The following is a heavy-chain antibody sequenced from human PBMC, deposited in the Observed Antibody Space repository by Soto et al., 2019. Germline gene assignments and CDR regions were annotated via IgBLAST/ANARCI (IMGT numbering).Heavy chain of an antibody. J-gene: IGHJ4*02. CDR3: VRGPNWGYRFDS. CDR2: LIPLFGTT. D-gene: IGHD7-27*01. CDR1: GGTFSGHA. Sequence: QVQLVQSGAEVKKPGSSVKVSCEASGGTFSGHAISWVRQAPGQGPEWMGGLIPLFGTTQHAQNFQTRLTITADKYTSTAYLKLTSLRFEDPDIYSCVRGPNWGYRFDSWGQGPMGTVS. V-gene: IGHV1-69*06.